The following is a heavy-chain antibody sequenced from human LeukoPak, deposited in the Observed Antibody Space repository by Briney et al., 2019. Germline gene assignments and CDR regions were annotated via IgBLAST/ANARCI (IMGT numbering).Heavy chain of an antibody. J-gene: IGHJ4*02. CDR2: IRSKTYGGTT. Sequence: GGSLRLSCTASGFTFADYLMSWFRLAPGKGLEWVGFIRSKTYGGTTEYAASVKGRFTISRDDSKSIAYLQMNSLETEDTAVYYCAKPATSILIYFDSWGQGTLVTVSS. V-gene: IGHV3-49*03. CDR1: GFTFADYL. CDR3: AKPATSILIYFDS. D-gene: IGHD2-2*01.